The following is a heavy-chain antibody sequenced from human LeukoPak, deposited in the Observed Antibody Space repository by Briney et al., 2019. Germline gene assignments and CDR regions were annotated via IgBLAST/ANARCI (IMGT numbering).Heavy chain of an antibody. V-gene: IGHV4-34*01. Sequence: SDTLSLTCAVYGGSFSGYYWSWIRQPPGKGLEWIGEINHSGSTNYNPSLKGRVTISVDTSKNQFSLKLSSVTAADTAVYYCARGRYNWNYDYWGQGTLVTVSS. CDR1: GGSFSGYY. CDR2: INHSGST. CDR3: ARGRYNWNYDY. D-gene: IGHD1-7*01. J-gene: IGHJ4*02.